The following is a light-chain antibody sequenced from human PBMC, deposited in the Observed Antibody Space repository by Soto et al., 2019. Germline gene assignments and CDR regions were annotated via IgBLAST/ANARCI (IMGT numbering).Light chain of an antibody. CDR3: SSYTTSTTQV. V-gene: IGLV2-14*01. CDR1: SSDVGSYNY. J-gene: IGLJ2*01. CDR2: EVR. Sequence: QSVLTQPASVSGSPGQSITISCTGTSSDVGSYNYVSWYQQHPGKAPKLMIYEVRKRPSGVSDRFSGSKSGKTASLTIFGLQAEDEADYYCSSYTTSTTQVFGGGTKLTVL.